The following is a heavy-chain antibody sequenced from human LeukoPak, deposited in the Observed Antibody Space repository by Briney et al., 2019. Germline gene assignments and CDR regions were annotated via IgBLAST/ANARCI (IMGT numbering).Heavy chain of an antibody. CDR3: ARRARPYAFDI. J-gene: IGHJ3*02. CDR2: IYYSGST. Sequence: SETLSLTCTVSGGSISSSSYYWGWIRQPPGKGLEWIGSIYYSGSTYYNPSLKSRVTISVDTSKNQFSLKLSSVTAADTAVYYCARRARPYAFDIWGQGTMVTVSS. CDR1: GGSISSSSYY. D-gene: IGHD6-6*01. V-gene: IGHV4-39*07.